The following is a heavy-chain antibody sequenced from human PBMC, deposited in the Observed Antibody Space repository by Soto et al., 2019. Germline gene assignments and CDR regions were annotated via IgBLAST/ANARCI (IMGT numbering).Heavy chain of an antibody. J-gene: IGHJ6*02. Sequence: GESLKISCKGPGYSFTSYWISWVRQMPGKGLEWMGRIDPSDSYTNYSPSFQGHVTISADKSVSTAYLQWSSLKASDTAMYYCARGIAAAGTDYGMAVWGQGTTVP. CDR3: ARGIAAAGTDYGMAV. CDR2: IDPSDSYT. V-gene: IGHV5-10-1*01. CDR1: GYSFTSYW. D-gene: IGHD6-13*01.